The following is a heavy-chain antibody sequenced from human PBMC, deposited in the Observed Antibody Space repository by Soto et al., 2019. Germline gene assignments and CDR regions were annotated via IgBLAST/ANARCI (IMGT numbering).Heavy chain of an antibody. J-gene: IGHJ6*02. CDR3: ARVGYSSTGTTLHFHGLDV. V-gene: IGHV1-2*02. Sequence: ASVKVSCKASAYTFSDSYIHWVRQAPGQGLEWMGWINPKNGDTKYAQKFQGRVTMTRDTSINTAYMELSRLTSDDTAVYYCARVGYSSTGTTLHFHGLDVWGQGTTVTVSS. CDR2: INPKNGDT. CDR1: AYTFSDSY. D-gene: IGHD3-22*01.